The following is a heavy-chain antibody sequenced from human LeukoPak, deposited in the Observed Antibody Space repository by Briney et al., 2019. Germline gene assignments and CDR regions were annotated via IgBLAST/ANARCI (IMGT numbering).Heavy chain of an antibody. Sequence: PGGSLRLSCAASGFTFSSYGMHWVRQAPGKGLEWVAVISYDGSTIYYADSVKGRFTISRDNSKDTLYLQINSLRADDTAVYYCAKGVGSTGSYFDYWGQGTLVTVSS. D-gene: IGHD1-26*01. CDR2: ISYDGSTI. J-gene: IGHJ4*02. CDR3: AKGVGSTGSYFDY. CDR1: GFTFSSYG. V-gene: IGHV3-30*18.